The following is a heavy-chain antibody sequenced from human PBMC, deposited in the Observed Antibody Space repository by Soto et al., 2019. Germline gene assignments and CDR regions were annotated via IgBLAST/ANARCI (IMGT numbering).Heavy chain of an antibody. V-gene: IGHV1-3*01. CDR3: ASSSFLRSGDLFHGLDV. J-gene: IGHJ6*02. Sequence: ASVTVSCKASGYTFTSYAMHWVRQAPGQRLEWMGWINAGNGNTKYSQKFQGRVTITRDTSASTAYMELTAEDTALYFCASSSFLRSGDLFHGLDVWGQGTTVTVSS. CDR1: GYTFTSYA. CDR2: INAGNGNT. D-gene: IGHD3-10*01.